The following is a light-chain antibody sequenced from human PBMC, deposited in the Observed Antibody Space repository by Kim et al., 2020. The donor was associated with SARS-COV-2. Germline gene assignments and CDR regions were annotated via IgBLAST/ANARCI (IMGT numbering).Light chain of an antibody. CDR2: GKN. Sequence: VALGQTVRITCQGDSLRSYYASWYQQKPGQAPVLVIYGKNNRPSGIPDRFSGYSSGNTASLTITGAQAEDEADYYCNSRDSSGNYVFGTGTKVTVL. CDR3: NSRDSSGNYV. CDR1: SLRSYY. J-gene: IGLJ1*01. V-gene: IGLV3-19*01.